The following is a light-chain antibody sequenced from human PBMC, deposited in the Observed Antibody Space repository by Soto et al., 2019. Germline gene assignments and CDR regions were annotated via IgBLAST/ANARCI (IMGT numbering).Light chain of an antibody. Sequence: AIRMTQSPSSFSASTGDRVTITCRASQGISGYLAWYQQIPGKAPKLLIYAASTLQSGVPSRFSGSGSGTDFTLTISCLQSEDFATYYCQQYYSYTLTFGGGTKVDIK. CDR1: QGISGY. CDR3: QQYYSYTLT. J-gene: IGKJ4*01. V-gene: IGKV1-8*01. CDR2: AAS.